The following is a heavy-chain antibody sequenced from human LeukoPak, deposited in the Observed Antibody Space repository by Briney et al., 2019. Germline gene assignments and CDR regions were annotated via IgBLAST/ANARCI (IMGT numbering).Heavy chain of an antibody. CDR1: GFTFSSDG. V-gene: IGHV3-33*01. Sequence: GGSLRLSCAASGFTFSSDGMHWVRQAPGKGLEWVAVIWYDGSNKYYADSVKGRFTISRDNSKNTLYLQMNSLRAEDTAVYYCARAEGYYDSSGNDAFDIWGQGTMVTVSS. J-gene: IGHJ3*02. D-gene: IGHD3-22*01. CDR2: IWYDGSNK. CDR3: ARAEGYYDSSGNDAFDI.